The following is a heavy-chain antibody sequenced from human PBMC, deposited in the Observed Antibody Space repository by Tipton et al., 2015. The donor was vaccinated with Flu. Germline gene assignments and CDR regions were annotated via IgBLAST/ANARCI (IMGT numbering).Heavy chain of an antibody. CDR1: GYFISSGYY. CDR3: TRHANYGSGSPYYFDH. D-gene: IGHD3-10*01. J-gene: IGHJ4*02. V-gene: IGHV4-38-2*01. Sequence: TLSLTCDVSGYFISSGYYWGWIRQPPGKGLEWIGSIFHSGDTLYNPSLKRRVTVSVDTLKNQFSLKVTSVTAADTALYYCTRHANYGSGSPYYFDHWGQGAWSPSPQ. CDR2: IFHSGDT.